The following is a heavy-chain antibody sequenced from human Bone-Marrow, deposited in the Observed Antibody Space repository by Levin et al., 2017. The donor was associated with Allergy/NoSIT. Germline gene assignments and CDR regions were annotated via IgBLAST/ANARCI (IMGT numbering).Heavy chain of an antibody. V-gene: IGHV3-23*01. CDR3: AKEGLAVAGYYFDS. CDR2: ISGSVTIT. Sequence: TGGSLRLSCAASGFTFSSYAMSWVRQAPGKGLEWVSSISGSVTITHYAESVKGRFTISRDISKNMLHLQMNSLRAEDTAIYFCAKEGLAVAGYYFDSWGQGTLVTVSS. J-gene: IGHJ4*02. CDR1: GFTFSSYA. D-gene: IGHD6-19*01.